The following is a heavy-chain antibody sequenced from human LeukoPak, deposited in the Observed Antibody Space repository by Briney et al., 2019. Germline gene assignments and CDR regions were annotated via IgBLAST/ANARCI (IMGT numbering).Heavy chain of an antibody. J-gene: IGHJ4*02. CDR2: ITFDGSKK. Sequence: PGGSLRFSCAPSGFTFNNYGMHWVRQGPGKGLEWVAVITFDGSKKYYADSVKGRITISRDNSNHTLYLQMNSLRAENTAVYYCAKDQPQKIDYGDYDAPHNYWGQGTLVTVSS. D-gene: IGHD4-17*01. CDR1: GFTFNNYG. CDR3: AKDQPQKIDYGDYDAPHNY. V-gene: IGHV3-30*18.